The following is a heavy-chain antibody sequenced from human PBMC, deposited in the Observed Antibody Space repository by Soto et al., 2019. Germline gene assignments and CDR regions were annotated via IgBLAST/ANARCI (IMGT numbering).Heavy chain of an antibody. CDR3: ARGVNSFYYFVY. V-gene: IGHV3-74*01. D-gene: IGHD1-26*01. J-gene: IGHJ4*02. CDR1: GFSLSDYW. Sequence: EVQLVESGGGLVQPGGSLRLSCAASGFSLSDYWMHWVRQAPGEGLVWLSRITRDGSSTNYADPVKGRFTISRDNAKKALYLPVHRLRGEYTAVYYCARGVNSFYYFVYRGQGRLVTVSS. CDR2: ITRDGSST.